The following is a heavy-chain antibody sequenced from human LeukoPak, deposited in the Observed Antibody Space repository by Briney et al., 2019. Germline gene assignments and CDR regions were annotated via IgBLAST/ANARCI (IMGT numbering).Heavy chain of an antibody. CDR2: ISGSGGST. D-gene: IGHD1-26*01. CDR1: GFTFNSYA. V-gene: IGHV3-23*01. CDR3: ARDRVGAIPYYFGY. J-gene: IGHJ4*02. Sequence: GGSLRLSCAASGFTFNSYAMTWVRQAPGKGLEWVSAISGSGGSTYYADSVKGRFTISRDNSKNTLYLQMNSLRAEDTAVYYCARDRVGAIPYYFGYWGQGTLVTVSS.